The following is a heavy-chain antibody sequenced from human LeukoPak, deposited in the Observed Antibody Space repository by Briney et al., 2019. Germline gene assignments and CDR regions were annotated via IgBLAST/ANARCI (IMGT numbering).Heavy chain of an antibody. D-gene: IGHD3-16*01. J-gene: IGHJ4*02. Sequence: PSETLSLTCGVSGGSITNTNWWSWVRQPPGQGLEWIGEISLTGLTHYNPSLESRVTVSLDKSKNQLSLNLTSVTAVDTAVYFCSRENGAFSPFGYWGQGILVTVLS. CDR3: SRENGAFSPFGY. V-gene: IGHV4-4*02. CDR1: GGSITNTNW. CDR2: ISLTGLT.